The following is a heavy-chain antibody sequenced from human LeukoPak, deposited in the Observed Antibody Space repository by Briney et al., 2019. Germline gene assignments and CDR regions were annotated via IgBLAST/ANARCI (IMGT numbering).Heavy chain of an antibody. CDR3: ARQSSSGWYGWRAFDM. V-gene: IGHV4-4*02. J-gene: IGHJ3*02. CDR2: IYHSGST. D-gene: IGHD6-19*01. Sequence: PSETLSLTCAVSGGSISSSNRWSWVRQPPGKGLEWIGEIYHSGSTNYNPSLKSRVTISVDKSKNQFSLKLSSVTAADTAVYYCARQSSSGWYGWRAFDMWGQGTMVTVSS. CDR1: GGSISSSNR.